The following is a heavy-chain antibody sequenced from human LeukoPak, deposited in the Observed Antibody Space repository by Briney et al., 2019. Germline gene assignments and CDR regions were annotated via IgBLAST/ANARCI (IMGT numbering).Heavy chain of an antibody. CDR2: IYPGGSDT. CDR1: GYSFTSYW. V-gene: IGHV5-51*03. J-gene: IGHJ5*02. D-gene: IGHD6-13*01. CDR3: ARRRTAAGTYNWFDP. Sequence: GESLKISCKGSGYSFTSYWIGWVRQMPGKGLEWMGIIYPGGSDTRYSPSFQGQVTISADKSISTAYLQWSSLKASDTAMYYCARRRTAAGTYNWFDPWGQGTLVTVSS.